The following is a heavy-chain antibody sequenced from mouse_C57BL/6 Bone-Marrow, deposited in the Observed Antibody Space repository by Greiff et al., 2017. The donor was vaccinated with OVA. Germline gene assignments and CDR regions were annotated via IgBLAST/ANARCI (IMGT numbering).Heavy chain of an antibody. CDR1: GYTFTSYW. Sequence: QVQLQQPGAELVRPGTSVKLSCKASGYTFTSYWMHWVKQRPGQGLEWIGVIDPSDSYTNYNQKFKGKATLTVETSSSTAYMQLSSLTSEDSAVYYCARGDTTVVEEFAYWGQGTLVTVSA. J-gene: IGHJ3*01. CDR3: ARGDTTVVEEFAY. D-gene: IGHD1-1*01. CDR2: IDPSDSYT. V-gene: IGHV1-59*01.